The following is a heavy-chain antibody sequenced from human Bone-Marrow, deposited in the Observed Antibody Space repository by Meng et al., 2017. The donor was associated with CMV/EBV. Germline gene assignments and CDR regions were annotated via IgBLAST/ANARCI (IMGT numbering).Heavy chain of an antibody. CDR1: GFTFSSYG. J-gene: IGHJ5*02. CDR3: APEGPSAVLP. V-gene: IGHV3-21*01. CDR2: ISSSSSYI. Sequence: GESLKISCAASGFTFSSYGMHWVRHAPGKGLEWVSSISSSSSYIYYADSVKGRFTISRDNAKNSLYLQMNSLRAEDTAVYYCAPEGPSAVLPWGQGTLVTVSS. D-gene: IGHD6-25*01.